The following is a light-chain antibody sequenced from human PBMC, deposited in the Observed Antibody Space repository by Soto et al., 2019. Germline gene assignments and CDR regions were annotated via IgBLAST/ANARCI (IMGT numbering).Light chain of an antibody. J-gene: IGKJ1*01. CDR3: QQYFTTPWT. V-gene: IGKV4-1*01. Sequence: EIVMTQSADSLAVSLVERATIKCKSSQSVLYSSNDRSYLAWFQQKPGQPPKALIYWASSRESGVPDRFSGSGSGTDFTLSISSLQAEDVAVYFCQQYFTTPWTLGQGTKVDIK. CDR1: QSVLYSSNDRSY. CDR2: WAS.